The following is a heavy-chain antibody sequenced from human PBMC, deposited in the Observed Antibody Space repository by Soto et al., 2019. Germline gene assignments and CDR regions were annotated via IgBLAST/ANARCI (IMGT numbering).Heavy chain of an antibody. D-gene: IGHD1-26*01. Sequence: VQLQESGPGLVKPSETLSLSCDVSGASLLSSYWSWVRQPAGKGLEWIGHIFSSGRTSYNPSLKSRVTMSIDTPNNQVSLNLKSVTAADTAVYYCAKGWDVKYFDHWGQGARVTVSS. CDR1: GASLLSSY. J-gene: IGHJ4*02. CDR3: AKGWDVKYFDH. CDR2: IFSSGRT. V-gene: IGHV4-4*07.